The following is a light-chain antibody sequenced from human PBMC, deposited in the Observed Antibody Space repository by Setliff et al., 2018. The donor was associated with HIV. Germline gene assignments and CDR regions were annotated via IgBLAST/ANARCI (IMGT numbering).Light chain of an antibody. J-gene: IGLJ1*01. Sequence: QSALTQPASVSGSPGQSITISCTGTSSDVGGYNYVSWYQQHPGKAPKLMIFDVSKRPSGVSNRFSGSKSGNTASLTISGLQPEDEADYYCGSFVTASTYLFGTGTKVTVL. V-gene: IGLV2-14*03. CDR3: GSFVTASTYL. CDR2: DVS. CDR1: SSDVGGYNY.